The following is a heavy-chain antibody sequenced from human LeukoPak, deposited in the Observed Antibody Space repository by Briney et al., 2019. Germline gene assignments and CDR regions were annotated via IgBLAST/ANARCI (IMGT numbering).Heavy chain of an antibody. CDR1: GFTFSYYA. V-gene: IGHV3-21*01. J-gene: IGHJ4*02. Sequence: SGGSLRLSCAASGFTFSYYAMSWVRQAPGKGLEWVSSISSSSSYIYYADSVKGRFTISRDNAKNSLYLQMNSLRAEDTAVYYCAPFSNWYDSSGYYSEIDYWGQGTLVTVSS. D-gene: IGHD3-22*01. CDR2: ISSSSSYI. CDR3: APFSNWYDSSGYYSEIDY.